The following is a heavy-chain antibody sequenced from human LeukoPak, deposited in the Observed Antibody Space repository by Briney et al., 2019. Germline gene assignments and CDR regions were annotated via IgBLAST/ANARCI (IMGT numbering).Heavy chain of an antibody. V-gene: IGHV3-64*01. J-gene: IGHJ4*02. CDR2: ISSKGGST. D-gene: IGHD3-22*01. CDR1: GFTFSSYA. CDR3: ARDLGPDEDYDSSGGPLTILFY. Sequence: GGSLRLSCAASGFTFSSYAMHWVRQAPGKGLEYVSAISSKGGSTYYANSVKGRYTLSRDNSKHTLYLQMGSLRAQNVAVYYCARDLGPDEDYDSSGGPLTILFYWGEGTLVTLSS.